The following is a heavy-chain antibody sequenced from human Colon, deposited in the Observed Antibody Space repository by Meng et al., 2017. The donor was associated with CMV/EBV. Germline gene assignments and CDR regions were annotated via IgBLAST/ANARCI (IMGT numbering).Heavy chain of an antibody. CDR2: INPNSGVT. J-gene: IGHJ5*02. CDR1: GYTFIGHF. CDR3: ARRLQGNWFDP. Sequence: SCKASGYTFIGHFIHWMRQAPGQGLEWMGWINPNSGVTSYAQQFQGRVSMTSDTSITTVYMELSSLKSDDTAFYYCARRLQGNWFDPWGQGTLVTVSS. D-gene: IGHD4-11*01. V-gene: IGHV1-2*02.